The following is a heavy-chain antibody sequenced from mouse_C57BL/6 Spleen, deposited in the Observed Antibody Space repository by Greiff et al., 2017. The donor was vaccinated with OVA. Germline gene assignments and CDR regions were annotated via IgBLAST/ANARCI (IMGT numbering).Heavy chain of an antibody. CDR1: GYSFTGYY. V-gene: IGHV1-42*01. CDR2: INPSTGGT. CDR3: AREGSNYEDAMDY. D-gene: IGHD2-5*01. J-gene: IGHJ4*01. Sequence: VQLQQSGPELVKPGASVKISCKASGYSFTGYYMNWVKQSPEKSLEWIGEINPSTGGTTYNQKFKAKATLTVDKSSSTAYMQLKSLTSEDSAVYYCAREGSNYEDAMDYWGQGTSVTVSS.